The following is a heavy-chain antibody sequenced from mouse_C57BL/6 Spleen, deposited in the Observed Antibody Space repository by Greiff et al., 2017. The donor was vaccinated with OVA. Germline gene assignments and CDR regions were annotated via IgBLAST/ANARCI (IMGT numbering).Heavy chain of an antibody. CDR3: TREGFYYYGSSYVLYYFDY. D-gene: IGHD1-1*01. CDR2: IYPGNSDT. J-gene: IGHJ2*01. V-gene: IGHV1-5*01. Sequence: VQLQQSGTVLARPGASVKMSCKTSGYTFTSYWMHWVKQRPGQGLEWIGAIYPGNSDTSYNQKFKGKAKLTAVTSASTAYMELSSLTNEDSAVYYCTREGFYYYGSSYVLYYFDYWGQGTTLTVSS. CDR1: GYTFTSYW.